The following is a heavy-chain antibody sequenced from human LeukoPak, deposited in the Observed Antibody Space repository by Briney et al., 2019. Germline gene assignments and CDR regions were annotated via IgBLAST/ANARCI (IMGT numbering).Heavy chain of an antibody. CDR2: IYYSGST. J-gene: IGHJ4*02. CDR3: ARGDGYNWDY. CDR1: GGSVSSGSYY. V-gene: IGHV4-61*01. Sequence: SETLSLTCTVSGGSVSSGSYYWSWIRQPPGKGLEWIGYIYYSGSTNYNPSLKSRVTIPVDTSKNQFSLKLSSVTAADTAVYYCARGDGYNWDYWGQGTLVTVSS. D-gene: IGHD5-24*01.